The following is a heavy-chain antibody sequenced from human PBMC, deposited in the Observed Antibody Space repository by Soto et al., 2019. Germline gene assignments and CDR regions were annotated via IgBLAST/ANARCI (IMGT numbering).Heavy chain of an antibody. Sequence: QVQLQQWGAGLLKPSETLSLTCAVYGGSFSGYYWSWIRQPPGKGLEWIGEINHSGSTNYNPSLKSRVTISVDTSKNQFSLKLSSVTAADTAVYYCARGIQPRPGYYYYGMDVWGQGTTVTVSS. D-gene: IGHD5-18*01. CDR3: ARGIQPRPGYYYYGMDV. V-gene: IGHV4-34*01. CDR2: INHSGST. J-gene: IGHJ6*02. CDR1: GGSFSGYY.